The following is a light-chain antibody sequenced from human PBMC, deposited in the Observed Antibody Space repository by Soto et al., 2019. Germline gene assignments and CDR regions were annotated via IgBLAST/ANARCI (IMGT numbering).Light chain of an antibody. Sequence: QLVLTQSPSASASLGASVKVTCTLSSGHSSYAIAWHQQQPEKGPRYLMKLNSDGSHSKGDGIPDRFSGSSSGAERYLTISSLQSEDEGDYYCQTWVGNGKVGFGGGTKLTVL. CDR3: QTWVGNGKVG. CDR2: LNSDGSH. J-gene: IGLJ2*01. CDR1: SGHSSYA. V-gene: IGLV4-69*01.